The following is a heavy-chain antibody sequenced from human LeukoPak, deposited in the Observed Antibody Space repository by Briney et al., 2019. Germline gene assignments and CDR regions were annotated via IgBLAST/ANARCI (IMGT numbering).Heavy chain of an antibody. D-gene: IGHD4-17*01. CDR3: AKGRNEDGDAALNY. CDR2: ISGSGRNT. V-gene: IGHV3-23*01. J-gene: IGHJ4*02. Sequence: GGSLRLSCAASGFTFSSYAMSWVRQAPGKGLEWVSSISGSGRNTFYADSVKGRFTISRDNSKNTLYLQMNSLRAEDTAAYHCAKGRNEDGDAALNYWGQGTLVTVSS. CDR1: GFTFSSYA.